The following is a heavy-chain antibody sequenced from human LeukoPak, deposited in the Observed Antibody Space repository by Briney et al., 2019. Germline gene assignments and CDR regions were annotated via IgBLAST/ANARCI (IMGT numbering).Heavy chain of an antibody. CDR2: VYHSGST. J-gene: IGHJ3*02. V-gene: IGHV4-38-2*02. Sequence: SETLSLTCTIFGSSISDNYYWGWIRRPPGKGLEWIGSVYHSGSTYYNPSLKSRVTISVDTSKNQFSLKLSSVTAADTAVYYCAREITIFGDAFDIWGQGTMVTVSS. CDR3: AREITIFGDAFDI. CDR1: GSSISDNYY. D-gene: IGHD3-3*01.